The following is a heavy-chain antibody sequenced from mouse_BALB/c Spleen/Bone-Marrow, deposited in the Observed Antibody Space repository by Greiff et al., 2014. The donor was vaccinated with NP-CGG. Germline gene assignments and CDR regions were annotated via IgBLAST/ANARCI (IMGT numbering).Heavy chain of an antibody. V-gene: IGHV5-6*01. CDR3: ARQRGGGYYGFFAY. Sequence: EVKLVESGGALVKPGASLKLSCAASGFTFSSYGMSWVRQTPDKRLEWVATICSGDGYTYYPDRVKGRFTISRDNAKKTLYLQMSNLTSEGSAMYYCARQRGGGYYGFFAYWGQGTLVTVSA. D-gene: IGHD1-1*01. CDR1: GFTFSSYG. J-gene: IGHJ3*01. CDR2: ICSGDGYT.